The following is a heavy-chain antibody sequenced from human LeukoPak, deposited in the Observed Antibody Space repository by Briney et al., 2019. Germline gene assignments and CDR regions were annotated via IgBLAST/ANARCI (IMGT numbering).Heavy chain of an antibody. Sequence: GGSLRLSCAASGFTVSSNYMSWVRQAPGKGLEWVSVIYTGGNTYYADSVKGRFTISRDNSKNTLYLQMNSLRADDTAVYFCARGLVTTVVFFDYWGQGTLVTVSP. V-gene: IGHV3-66*01. CDR3: ARGLVTTVVFFDY. D-gene: IGHD2-2*01. J-gene: IGHJ4*02. CDR2: IYTGGNT. CDR1: GFTVSSNY.